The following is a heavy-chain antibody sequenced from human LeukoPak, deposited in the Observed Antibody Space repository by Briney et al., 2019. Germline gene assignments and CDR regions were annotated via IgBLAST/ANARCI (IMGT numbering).Heavy chain of an antibody. CDR1: GFTFSNAW. D-gene: IGHD6-19*01. V-gene: IGHV3-23*01. Sequence: GGSLRLSCAASGFTFSNAWMSWVRQAPGKGLEWVSGISGSGGSTYYTDSVKGRFTISRDNSKNTLYLQLNSLRAEDTAVYYCAKGSIAVAGRYYFDYWGQGTLVTVSS. J-gene: IGHJ4*02. CDR2: ISGSGGST. CDR3: AKGSIAVAGRYYFDY.